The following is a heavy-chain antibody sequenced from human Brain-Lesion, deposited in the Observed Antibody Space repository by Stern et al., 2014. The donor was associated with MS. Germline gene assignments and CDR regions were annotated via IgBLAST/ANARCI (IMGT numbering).Heavy chain of an antibody. CDR1: GGSIRSGRDY. D-gene: IGHD5-18*01. CDR3: ASGYRIFDY. V-gene: IGHV4-61*02. Sequence: QVQLQESGPGLVKPSQTLSLTCTVSGGSIRSGRDYWTWIRQPARKGLEWLGRLHPSGSGFYTPSLQSRVTISTDTSMNQFSLELNPATAADTAIYYCASGYRIFDYWGQGILVTVSS. J-gene: IGHJ4*02. CDR2: LHPSGSG.